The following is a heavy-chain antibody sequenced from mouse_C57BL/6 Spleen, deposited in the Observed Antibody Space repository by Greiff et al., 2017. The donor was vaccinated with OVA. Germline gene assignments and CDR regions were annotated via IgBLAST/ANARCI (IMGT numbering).Heavy chain of an antibody. J-gene: IGHJ1*03. CDR1: GYTFTSYW. D-gene: IGHD2-2*01. V-gene: IGHV1-52*01. Sequence: VKLQQPGAELVRPGSSVKLSCKASGYTFTSYWMHWVKQRPIQGLEWIGNIDPSDSETHYNQKFKDKATLTVDKSSSTAYMQLSSLTSEDSAVYYCARNYGYDDWYFDVWGTGTTVTVSS. CDR2: IDPSDSET. CDR3: ARNYGYDDWYFDV.